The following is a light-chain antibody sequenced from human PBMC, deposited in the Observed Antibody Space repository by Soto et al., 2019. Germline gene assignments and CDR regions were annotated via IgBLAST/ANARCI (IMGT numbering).Light chain of an antibody. J-gene: IGKJ5*01. V-gene: IGKV3-11*01. Sequence: EIVLTQSPATLSLSPGERATLSCRASQSVSSYLAWYQQKPGQAPRPLIYDASNRATGIPARFSGSGSGTDFTLTISSLEPEDFAVYHCQQRSNWPPTFGQGTRLEIK. CDR2: DAS. CDR3: QQRSNWPPT. CDR1: QSVSSY.